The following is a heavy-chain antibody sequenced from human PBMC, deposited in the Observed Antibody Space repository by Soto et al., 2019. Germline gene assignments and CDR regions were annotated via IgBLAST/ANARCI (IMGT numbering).Heavy chain of an antibody. CDR2: IHPDGGHT. CDR3: ARGDNDY. V-gene: IGHV1-46*01. J-gene: IGHJ4*02. CDR1: GYTFTNYY. Sequence: DSVQVSCKASGYTFTNYYVQWVRQAPGQGLEWMGVIHPDGGHTTYSQKFQDRVTMTRDTFTSTIHMELSSLRSEDTAVYYCARGDNDYWGQGTLVTVSS.